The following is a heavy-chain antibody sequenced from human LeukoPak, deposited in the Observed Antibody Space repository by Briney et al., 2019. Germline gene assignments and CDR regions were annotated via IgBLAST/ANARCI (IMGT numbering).Heavy chain of an antibody. CDR3: AKDTEQWLVHVYS. V-gene: IGHV3-9*01. J-gene: IGHJ4*02. CDR2: ISWDSQTR. CDR1: GFTFDDYA. D-gene: IGHD6-19*01. Sequence: PGRSLRLSCVGSGFTFDDYALHWVRQAPGKGLEWVAGISWDSQTRDYAYSVRGRFTISRDNAKNSLYLQMESLTTDDTAFYYCAKDTEQWLVHVYSWGQGIRVTVSS.